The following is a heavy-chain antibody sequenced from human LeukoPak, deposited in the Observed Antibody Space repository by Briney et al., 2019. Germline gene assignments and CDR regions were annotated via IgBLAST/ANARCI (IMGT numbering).Heavy chain of an antibody. CDR1: GDSISSSSYY. CDR2: IYYSGST. V-gene: IGHV4-39*01. D-gene: IGHD6-13*01. Sequence: SETLSLTCTVSGDSISSSSYYWVWIRQPPGKGLEWLGNIYYSGSTYYNPSLKSRVTISVDTSKNQFSLKLSSVTAADTAVYYCARLGWGSSWYDFGFDYWGQGTLVTVSS. J-gene: IGHJ4*02. CDR3: ARLGWGSSWYDFGFDY.